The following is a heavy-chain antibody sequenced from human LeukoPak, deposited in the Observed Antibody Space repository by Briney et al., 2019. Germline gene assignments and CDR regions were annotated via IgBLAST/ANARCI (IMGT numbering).Heavy chain of an antibody. J-gene: IGHJ3*02. Sequence: GGSLRLSCAASGFTFSSYAMSWVRQAPGKGLEWVSAISGSGGSTYYADSVKDRFTISRDNSKNTLYLQMNSLRAEDTAVYYCAKDPSGALGAFDIWGQGTMVTVSS. D-gene: IGHD7-27*01. CDR2: ISGSGGST. CDR3: AKDPSGALGAFDI. CDR1: GFTFSSYA. V-gene: IGHV3-23*01.